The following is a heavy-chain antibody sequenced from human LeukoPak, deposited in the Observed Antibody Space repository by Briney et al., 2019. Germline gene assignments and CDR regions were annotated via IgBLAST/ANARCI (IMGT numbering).Heavy chain of an antibody. CDR1: GGSISSSSYY. Sequence: SETLSLTCTVSGGSISSSSYYWGWIRQPPGKGLEWIGSIYYSGSTYYNPSLKSRVTISVDTSKNQFSLKLSSVTAADTAVYYCARETGGVDILTADGMDVWSQGTTVTVSS. J-gene: IGHJ6*02. D-gene: IGHD3-9*01. CDR3: ARETGGVDILTADGMDV. CDR2: IYYSGST. V-gene: IGHV4-39*02.